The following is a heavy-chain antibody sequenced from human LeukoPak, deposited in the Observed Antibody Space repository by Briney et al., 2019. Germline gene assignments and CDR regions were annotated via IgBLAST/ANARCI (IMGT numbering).Heavy chain of an antibody. J-gene: IGHJ4*02. D-gene: IGHD6-13*01. V-gene: IGHV3-11*06. CDR3: ARVGSIAAAGTPDY. CDR2: ISGSGSYT. Sequence: GGSLRLSCAASGFTFSDYYMTWIRQAPGKGLEWLSYISGSGSYTNYADSVKGRFTTSRDNAKNSLYLQMNSLRAEDTAVYYCARVGSIAAAGTPDYWGQGTLVTVSP. CDR1: GFTFSDYY.